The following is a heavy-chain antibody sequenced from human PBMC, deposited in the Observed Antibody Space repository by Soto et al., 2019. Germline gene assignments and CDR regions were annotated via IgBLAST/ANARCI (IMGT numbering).Heavy chain of an antibody. CDR3: ARGAAAAGRWWFDP. J-gene: IGHJ5*02. V-gene: IGHV1-3*01. Sequence: ASVKVSCKASGYTFTSYAMHWVRQAPGQRLEWMGWINAGNGNTKYSQKFQGRVTITRDTSASTAYMELSSLRSEGTAVYYCARGAAAAGRWWFDPWGQGTLVTVSS. CDR1: GYTFTSYA. CDR2: INAGNGNT. D-gene: IGHD6-13*01.